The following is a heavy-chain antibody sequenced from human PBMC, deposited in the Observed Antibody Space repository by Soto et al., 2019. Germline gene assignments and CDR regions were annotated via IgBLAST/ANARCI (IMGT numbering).Heavy chain of an antibody. D-gene: IGHD2-15*01. V-gene: IGHV3-64*01. J-gene: IGHJ4*02. CDR1: GFSFSNYV. Sequence: EVQLVESGGGLVQPGGSLRLSCVASGFSFSNYVMHWVRQAPGKGLEYVSAISGNGGNIYYANSVKGRFTISRDNSKNTLYLQMGSLRADDMAVYYCVRDDCSDGVCYLGGHWGQGILVTVSA. CDR3: VRDDCSDGVCYLGGH. CDR2: ISGNGGNI.